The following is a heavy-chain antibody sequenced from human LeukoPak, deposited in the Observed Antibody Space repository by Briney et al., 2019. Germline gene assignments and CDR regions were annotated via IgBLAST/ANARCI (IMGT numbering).Heavy chain of an antibody. D-gene: IGHD3-10*01. CDR3: ARGLALRYGSGSYYFDY. CDR1: GGSISSGSYY. J-gene: IGHJ4*02. V-gene: IGHV4-61*02. Sequence: SQTLSLTCTVSGGSISSGSYYGSWIRQPAGKGLEWIGRIYTSGSTNYNPSLKSRVTISVDTSKNQFSLKLSSVTAADTAVYYCARGLALRYGSGSYYFDYWGQGTLVTVSS. CDR2: IYTSGST.